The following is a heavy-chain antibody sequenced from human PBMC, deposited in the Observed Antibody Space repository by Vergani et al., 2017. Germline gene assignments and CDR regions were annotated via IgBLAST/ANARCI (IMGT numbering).Heavy chain of an antibody. CDR2: IYHNGKT. V-gene: IGHV4-38-2*02. Sequence: QVQLQESGPGLVKPSQTLSLTCTVSGDSITIGFYWAWVRQPPGKGLEWIGNIYHNGKTYFNPSLKSRVAMSVDMSKKHFSLKLRDVTATDTAVYYCARRSSGNFFFDHWGQGTLVTVSS. CDR3: ARRSSGNFFFDH. J-gene: IGHJ4*02. CDR1: GDSITIGFY. D-gene: IGHD3-22*01.